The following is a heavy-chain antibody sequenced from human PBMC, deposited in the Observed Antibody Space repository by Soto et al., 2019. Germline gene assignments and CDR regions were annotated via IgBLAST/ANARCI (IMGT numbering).Heavy chain of an antibody. CDR1: GFTFSNAW. V-gene: IGHV3-15*07. CDR2: IKSKTDGGTT. Sequence: GGSLRLSCAASGFTFSNAWMNWVRQAPGKGLEWVGRIKSKTDGGTTDYAAPVKGRFTISRDDSKNTLYLQMNSMKTEDTAVYYCTTGPAIAAAGTGWFDPWGQGTLVTVSS. J-gene: IGHJ5*02. D-gene: IGHD6-13*01. CDR3: TTGPAIAAAGTGWFDP.